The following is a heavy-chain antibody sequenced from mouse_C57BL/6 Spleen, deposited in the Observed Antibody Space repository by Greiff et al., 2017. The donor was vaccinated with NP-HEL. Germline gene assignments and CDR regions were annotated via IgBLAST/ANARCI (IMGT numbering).Heavy chain of an antibody. J-gene: IGHJ4*01. CDR1: GYAFSSSW. CDR3: ARSRAGPHYYAMDY. D-gene: IGHD3-1*01. V-gene: IGHV1-82*01. Sequence: QVQLQQSGPELVKPGASVKISCKASGYAFSSSWMNWVKQRPGKGLEWIGRIYPGDGDTNYIGKFKGKATLTADKSSSTAYMQLSSLTSEDSAVYFGARSRAGPHYYAMDYWGQGTSVTVSS. CDR2: IYPGDGDT.